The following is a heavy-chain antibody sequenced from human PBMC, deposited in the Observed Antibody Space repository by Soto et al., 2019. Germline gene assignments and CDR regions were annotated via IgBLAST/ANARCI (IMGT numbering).Heavy chain of an antibody. CDR1: GGSFSGYY. V-gene: IGHV4-34*01. Sequence: SETLSLTCAVYGGSFSGYYWSWIRQPPGKGLEWIGEINHSGSTNYNPSLKSRVTISVDTSKNQFSLKLSSVTAADTAVYYCARDSYRYYGSGSYYYDYWGQGTLVTVSS. CDR2: INHSGST. D-gene: IGHD3-10*01. CDR3: ARDSYRYYGSGSYYYDY. J-gene: IGHJ4*02.